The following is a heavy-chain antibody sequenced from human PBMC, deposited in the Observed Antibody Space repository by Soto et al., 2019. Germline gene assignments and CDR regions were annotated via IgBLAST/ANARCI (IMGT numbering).Heavy chain of an antibody. V-gene: IGHV4-4*02. Sequence: SETLSLTCAVSGGSISSSNWWSWVRQPPGKGLEWIGEIYHSGSTNYNPSLKSRVTISVDKSKNQFSLKLSSVTAADTAVYYCVRDLADEYYYYGMDVWGQGTTVTVSS. CDR2: IYHSGST. CDR1: GGSISSSNW. D-gene: IGHD3-16*01. CDR3: VRDLADEYYYYGMDV. J-gene: IGHJ6*02.